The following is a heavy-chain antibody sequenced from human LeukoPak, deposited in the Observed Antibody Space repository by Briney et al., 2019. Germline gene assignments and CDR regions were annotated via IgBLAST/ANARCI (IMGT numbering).Heavy chain of an antibody. D-gene: IGHD6-6*01. CDR3: ASWGFEYSSSPGLFDY. J-gene: IGHJ4*02. CDR1: GGSFSGYY. CDR2: INHSGST. Sequence: SETLSLTCAVYGGSFSGYYWSWIRQPPGKGLEWIGEINHSGSTNYNPSLKSRVTISVDTSKNQFSLKLSSVTAAGTAVYYCASWGFEYSSSPGLFDYWGQGTLVTVSS. V-gene: IGHV4-34*01.